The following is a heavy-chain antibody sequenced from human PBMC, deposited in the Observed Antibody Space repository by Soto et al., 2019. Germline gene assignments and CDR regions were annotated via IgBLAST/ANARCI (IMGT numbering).Heavy chain of an antibody. CDR3: AKDRLTGYFLEAFQI. CDR1: GFTFSSYG. Sequence: QVQLVESGGGVVQPGRSLRLSCAASGFTFSSYGMHWVRQAPGKGLEWVAIISYDGSNKYYADSVKGRFTISRDNSKNTLYLQMNSLRAEDTAVYHCAKDRLTGYFLEAFQIWGQGTMVTVSS. V-gene: IGHV3-30*18. D-gene: IGHD3-9*01. CDR2: ISYDGSNK. J-gene: IGHJ3*02.